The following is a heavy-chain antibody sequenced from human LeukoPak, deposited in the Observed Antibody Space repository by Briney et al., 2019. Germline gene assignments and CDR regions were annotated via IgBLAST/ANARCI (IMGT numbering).Heavy chain of an antibody. CDR3: VRTMTTTRNFDH. CDR2: ISFDGKNK. D-gene: IGHD3-22*01. Sequence: GGSLRLSCAASGFTFSSQPMHWVRQTPGKGLEWVALISFDGKNKFYGDSVIGRFTISRDNTKNTLFLQMNSLRAEDMGVYYCVRTMTTTRNFDHWAQGTLVTVSS. J-gene: IGHJ4*02. CDR1: GFTFSSQP. V-gene: IGHV3-30*03.